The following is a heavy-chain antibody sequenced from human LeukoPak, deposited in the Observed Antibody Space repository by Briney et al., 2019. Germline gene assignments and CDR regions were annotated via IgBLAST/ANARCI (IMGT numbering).Heavy chain of an antibody. J-gene: IGHJ4*02. V-gene: IGHV3-23*01. CDR1: GFTFSSSA. CDR3: ARVFNWNDDYFDY. D-gene: IGHD1-1*01. CDR2: ISNNGGYT. Sequence: GGSLRLSCAASGFTFSSSAMSWVRQAPGKGLEWVSAISNNGGYTYYADSVKGRFTISRDNSKNTLYLQMNSLRAEDTAVYYCARVFNWNDDYFDYWGQGTLVTVSS.